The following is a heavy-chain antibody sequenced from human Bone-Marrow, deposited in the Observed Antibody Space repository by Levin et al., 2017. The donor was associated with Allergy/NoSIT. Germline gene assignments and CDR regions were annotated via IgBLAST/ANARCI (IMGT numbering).Heavy chain of an antibody. CDR2: ISDDGTST. V-gene: IGHV3-74*01. CDR1: GFTFRNYW. CDR3: ASTLYDILAGRYGIDV. D-gene: IGHD3-9*01. J-gene: IGHJ6*02. Sequence: GGSLRLSCAASGFTFRNYWMNWVHQVPGKGLEWVSRISDDGTSTNYADSVEGRFTISRDNAKNTLYLQMDSLRAEDTALYYCASTLYDILAGRYGIDVWGQGTTVTVSS.